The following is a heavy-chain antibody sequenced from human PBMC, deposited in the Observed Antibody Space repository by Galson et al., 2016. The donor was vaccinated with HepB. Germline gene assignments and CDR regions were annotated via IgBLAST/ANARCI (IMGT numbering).Heavy chain of an antibody. Sequence: SLRLSCAASGFTFSSYAMNWVRQVPGKGLEWVSFIGVSGGSTNYADFVKGRFTTSRDDSKNTLYLQMNSLRAEDTAVYYCDRRWISTGCSPVDYCGQGTLVTVSP. J-gene: IGHJ4*02. CDR2: IGVSGGST. V-gene: IGHV3-23*01. D-gene: IGHD6-19*01. CDR1: GFTFSSYA. CDR3: DRRWISTGCSPVDY.